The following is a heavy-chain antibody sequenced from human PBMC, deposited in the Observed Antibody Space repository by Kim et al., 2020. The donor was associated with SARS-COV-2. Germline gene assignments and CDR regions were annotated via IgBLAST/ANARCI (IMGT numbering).Heavy chain of an antibody. CDR3: ATYRSLCH. J-gene: IGHJ4*02. CDR2: DGSET. V-gene: IGHV3-7*03. Sequence: DGSETSYVDAVTGRFTNSRDNDKSSLYLQMNSLRVEDTAVYYCATYRSLCHWGQGTLVTVSS. D-gene: IGHD2-21*01.